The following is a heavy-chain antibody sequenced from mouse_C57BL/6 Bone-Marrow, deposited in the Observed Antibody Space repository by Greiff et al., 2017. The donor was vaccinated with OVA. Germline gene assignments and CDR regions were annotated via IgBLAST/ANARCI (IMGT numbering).Heavy chain of an antibody. Sequence: EVQVVESGGDLVKPGGSLKLSCAASGFTFSSYGMSWVRQTPDKRLEWVATISSGGSYTYYPDSVKGRFTISRDNAKNTLYLQMSSLKSEDTAMYYCARPGYYGSSYFDYWGQGTTLTVSS. CDR2: ISSGGSYT. D-gene: IGHD1-1*01. CDR1: GFTFSSYG. V-gene: IGHV5-6*01. J-gene: IGHJ2*01. CDR3: ARPGYYGSSYFDY.